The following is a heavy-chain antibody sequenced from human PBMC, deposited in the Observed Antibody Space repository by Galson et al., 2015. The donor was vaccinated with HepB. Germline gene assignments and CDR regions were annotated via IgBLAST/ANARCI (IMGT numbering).Heavy chain of an antibody. V-gene: IGHV4-34*01. CDR3: ARVMAARPFGADFDY. Sequence: SETLSLTCAVYGGSFSGYYWSWIRQPPGKGLEWIGEINHSGSTNYNPSLKSRVTISVDTSKNQFSLKLSSVTAADTAVYYCARVMAARPFGADFDYWGQGTLVTVSS. D-gene: IGHD6-6*01. J-gene: IGHJ4*02. CDR1: GGSFSGYY. CDR2: INHSGST.